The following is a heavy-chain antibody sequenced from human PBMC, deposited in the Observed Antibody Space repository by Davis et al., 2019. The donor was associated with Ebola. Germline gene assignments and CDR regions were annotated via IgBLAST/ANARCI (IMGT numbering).Heavy chain of an antibody. CDR2: IKQDGSEK. CDR1: GFTFSSYA. V-gene: IGHV3-7*01. J-gene: IGHJ6*02. Sequence: LSLTCAASGFTFSSYAMSWVRQAPGKGLEWVANIKQDGSEKYYVDSVKGRFTISRDNAKNSLYLQMNSLRAEDTAVYYCARDSYYYDMDVWGQGTTVTVSS. CDR3: ARDSYYYDMDV.